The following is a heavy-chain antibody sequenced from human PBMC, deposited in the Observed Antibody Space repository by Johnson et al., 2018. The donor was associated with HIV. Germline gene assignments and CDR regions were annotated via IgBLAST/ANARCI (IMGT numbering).Heavy chain of an antibody. CDR1: GFTFDDYG. J-gene: IGHJ3*02. CDR3: AKDLFGGGIVVGAFDI. Sequence: VQLVESGGGLVQPGGSLRLSCAAAGFTFDDYGMSWVRQAPGKGLEWVSTISGSSGSTFYADSVKGRFTISRENSKNTLFLQMKSLRAEDTAVYDCAKDLFGGGIVVGAFDIWGQGAMVTVSS. D-gene: IGHD3-10*02. CDR2: ISGSSGST. V-gene: IGHV3-23*04.